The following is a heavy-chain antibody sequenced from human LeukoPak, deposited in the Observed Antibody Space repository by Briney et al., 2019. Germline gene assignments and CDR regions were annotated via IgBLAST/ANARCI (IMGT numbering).Heavy chain of an antibody. CDR2: IIPIFGTA. J-gene: IGHJ4*02. D-gene: IGHD6-13*01. CDR3: AGGRIAAAGIMSYYFDY. CDR1: GGTFSSYA. Sequence: SVKVSCKASGGTFSSYAISWVRQAPGQGLEWMGGIIPIFGTANYAQKFQGRVTITADESTSTAYMELSSLRSEDTAVYYCAGGRIAAAGIMSYYFDYWGQGTLVTVSS. V-gene: IGHV1-69*13.